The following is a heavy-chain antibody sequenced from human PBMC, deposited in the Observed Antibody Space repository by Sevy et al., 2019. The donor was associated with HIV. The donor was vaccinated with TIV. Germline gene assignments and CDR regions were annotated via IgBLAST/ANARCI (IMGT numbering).Heavy chain of an antibody. CDR1: GFTFSSYA. V-gene: IGHV3-23*01. D-gene: IGHD5-18*01. Sequence: GGSLRLSCAASGFTFSSYAMSWVRQAPGKGLEWVSAISGSGGSTYYGDSVKGRFTISRDNSKNTLYLQMNSLRAEDTAVYYCAKDPRYSYGYFWGQGTLVTVSS. CDR3: AKDPRYSYGYF. CDR2: ISGSGGST. J-gene: IGHJ4*02.